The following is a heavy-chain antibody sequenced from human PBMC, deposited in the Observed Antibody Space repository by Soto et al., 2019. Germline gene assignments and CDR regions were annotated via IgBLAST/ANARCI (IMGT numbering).Heavy chain of an antibody. J-gene: IGHJ4*02. D-gene: IGHD6-13*01. V-gene: IGHV3-23*01. CDR1: GFTFLTYA. CDR3: AKDSGIAAAGVFDY. CDR2: ITNGGGTT. Sequence: PGGSLRLSCAASGFTFLTYAMSWVRQAPGKGLEWVSTITNGGGTTYYADSVKGRFTISRDNSKNTLYLQMNSLRAEDTAVYYCAKDSGIAAAGVFDYWGQGTLVTVSS.